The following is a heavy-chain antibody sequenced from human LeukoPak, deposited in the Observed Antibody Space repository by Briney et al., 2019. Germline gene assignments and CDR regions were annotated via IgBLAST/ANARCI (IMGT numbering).Heavy chain of an antibody. CDR1: GYTFTDYY. CDR3: ATDRGHYYDSSGPGAFDI. D-gene: IGHD3-22*01. J-gene: IGHJ3*02. CDR2: VDPEDGET. V-gene: IGHV1-69-2*01. Sequence: GASVKVSCKASGYTFTDYYMHWVQQAPGKGLEWMGRVDPEDGETIYAEKFQGRVTITADTSTDTAYMELSSLRSEDTAVYYCATDRGHYYDSSGPGAFDIWGQGTMVTVSS.